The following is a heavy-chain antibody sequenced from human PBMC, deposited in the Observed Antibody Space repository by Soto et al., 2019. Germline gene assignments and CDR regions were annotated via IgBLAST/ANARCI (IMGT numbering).Heavy chain of an antibody. CDR2: ISWNSEVK. D-gene: IGHD3-3*01. J-gene: IGHJ3*01. CDR1: GLTFDDYA. V-gene: IGHV3-9*01. CDR3: VKDRRFLEAWGAFDV. Sequence: EMQLVESGGGLVQPGRSLRLSCAASGLTFDDYAMHWVRQVPGKGLEWVSGISWNSEVKLYADTTKGRFAISRDNAKNSLYLQIDGLGVEDTAFYYCVKDRRFLEAWGAFDVWGQGTLVTVSS.